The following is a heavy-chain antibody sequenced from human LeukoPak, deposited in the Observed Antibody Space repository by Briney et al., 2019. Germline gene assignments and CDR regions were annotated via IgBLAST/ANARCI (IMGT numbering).Heavy chain of an antibody. Sequence: SETLSLTCTVSGGSIRTYYWSWIRQPPGKGLEWIGYIYYSGSTNYNPSLKSRVTISVDTSTNQFSLKLRSVTAADTAVYYCAREYSSGWYGFFDDWGQGTLVTVSS. V-gene: IGHV4-59*08. D-gene: IGHD6-19*01. CDR1: GGSIRTYY. CDR2: IYYSGST. CDR3: AREYSSGWYGFFDD. J-gene: IGHJ4*02.